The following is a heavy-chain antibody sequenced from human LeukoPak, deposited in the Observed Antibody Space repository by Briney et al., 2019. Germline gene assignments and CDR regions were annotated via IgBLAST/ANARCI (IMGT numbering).Heavy chain of an antibody. V-gene: IGHV1-2*02. CDR3: VRDRPHNWFDP. CDR2: IKPNNGDT. J-gene: IGHJ5*02. Sequence: EASVKVSCKASGYTFTGFYIHWVRQAPGQGLEWLGLIKPNNGDTNYAQKFQGRVTMTRDTSITTAYMELNRLKSDDTAVYYCVRDRPHNWFDPWGQGTLVTVSS. CDR1: GYTFTGFY.